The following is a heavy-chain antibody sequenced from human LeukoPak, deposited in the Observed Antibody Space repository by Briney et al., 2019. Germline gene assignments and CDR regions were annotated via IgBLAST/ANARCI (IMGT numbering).Heavy chain of an antibody. CDR3: ARDTTDDYGDYYFDY. CDR1: GFTFSNYE. J-gene: IGHJ4*02. V-gene: IGHV3-48*03. Sequence: GGSLRLSCAASGFTFSNYEINWVRQAPGKGLEWVSYVSTGGSTIYYADSVKGRFTVSRDNAKNSLYLQMNSLRAEDTAVYYCARDTTDDYGDYYFDYWGQGTLVTVSS. D-gene: IGHD4-17*01. CDR2: VSTGGSTI.